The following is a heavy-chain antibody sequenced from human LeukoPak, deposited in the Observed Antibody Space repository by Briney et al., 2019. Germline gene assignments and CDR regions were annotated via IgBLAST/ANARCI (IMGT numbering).Heavy chain of an antibody. CDR2: ISGSGNGT. CDR3: AKRTMSAFDS. J-gene: IGHJ4*02. CDR1: GFTFRTPA. V-gene: IGHV3-23*01. Sequence: GGSLRLSCAASGFTFRTPAMNWVRQAPGKGLEWLCGISGSGNGTYYADSVKGRFTISRDNSQNMVYLLMNSLTVEDAATYYCAKRTMSAFDSWGQGTLLIVSS.